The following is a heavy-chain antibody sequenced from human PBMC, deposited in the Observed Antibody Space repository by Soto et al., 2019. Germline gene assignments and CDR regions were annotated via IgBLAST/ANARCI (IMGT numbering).Heavy chain of an antibody. J-gene: IGHJ4*02. CDR1: GYTFTSYA. V-gene: IGHV1-3*01. Sequence: QVQLVQSGAEVKKPGASVKVSCKASGYTFTSYAIHWVRQAPGQRLEWIGWINAGNGKTKYSQKFQDRVTITRDTSASTAYMELSSLRAEDMAVYYCARDLGGWPDYWGQGTLVTVSS. CDR3: ARDLGGWPDY. D-gene: IGHD6-19*01. CDR2: INAGNGKT.